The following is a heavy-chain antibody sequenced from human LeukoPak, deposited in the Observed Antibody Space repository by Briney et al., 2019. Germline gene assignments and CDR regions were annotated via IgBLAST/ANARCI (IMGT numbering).Heavy chain of an antibody. CDR3: ARDGDIVVVVAATPGGMDV. J-gene: IGHJ6*02. V-gene: IGHV3-21*01. D-gene: IGHD2-15*01. CDR1: GFTFSSYS. Sequence: GGSLRLSCAASGFTFSSYSMNWVRQAPGKGLEWVSSISNDGKYIYYADSVKGRFTISRDNAKSSLYLQMNSLRAEDTAVYYCARDGDIVVVVAATPGGMDVWGQGTTVTVSS. CDR2: ISNDGKYI.